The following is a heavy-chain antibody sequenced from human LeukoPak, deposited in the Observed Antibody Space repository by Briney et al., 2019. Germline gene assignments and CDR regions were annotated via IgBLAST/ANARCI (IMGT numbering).Heavy chain of an antibody. Sequence: SEAPSLTCTVSGGSISSYYWSWIRQPPGKGLEWIGYIYYSGSTNYNPSLKSRVTISVDTSKNQFSLKLSSVTAADTAVYYCAGRVPFDYWGQGTLVTVSS. CDR1: GGSISSYY. J-gene: IGHJ4*02. V-gene: IGHV4-59*08. CDR3: AGRVPFDY. D-gene: IGHD3-10*01. CDR2: IYYSGST.